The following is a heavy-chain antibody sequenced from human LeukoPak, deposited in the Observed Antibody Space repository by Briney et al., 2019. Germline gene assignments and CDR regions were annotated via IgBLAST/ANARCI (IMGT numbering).Heavy chain of an antibody. CDR1: GFTFSTYW. D-gene: IGHD2/OR15-2a*01. V-gene: IGHV3-7*01. CDR3: ARDRLWLNC. J-gene: IGHJ4*02. Sequence: PGGSLRLSCAASGFTFSTYWMSWVRQAPGKGLAWVASIKQDGSEKYYVDSVKGRFTISRDSAKNSLYLQMDSLRAEDTAVYYCARDRLWLNCWGQGTLVTVSS. CDR2: IKQDGSEK.